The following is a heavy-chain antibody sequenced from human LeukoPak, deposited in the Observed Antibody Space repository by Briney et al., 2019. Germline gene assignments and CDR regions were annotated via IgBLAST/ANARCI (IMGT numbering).Heavy chain of an antibody. V-gene: IGHV3-30*02. J-gene: IGHJ1*01. CDR3: ATYSSSNGREFQY. CDR1: GFTFSSYG. CDR2: IEYDGRNK. D-gene: IGHD2-2*01. Sequence: PGGSLRLSCAASGFTFSSYGMHWVRQAPGKGLEWVAFIEYDGRNKYYADSVKGRFTISRDNSKSTLYLQMNSLRPEDTAVYYCATYSSSNGREFQYWGQGTLVTVSS.